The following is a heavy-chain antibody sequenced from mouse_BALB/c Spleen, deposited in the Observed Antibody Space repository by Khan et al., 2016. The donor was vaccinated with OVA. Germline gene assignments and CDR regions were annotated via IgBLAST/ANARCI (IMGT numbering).Heavy chain of an antibody. CDR3: ANLYDFGEGFAY. CDR2: IWGGGST. Sequence: QVQLKESGPGLIQPSQSLSITCTVSGFSLTSYGVHWVRQSSGKGLEWLGVIWGGGSTDYNAPFISRLTISKVNSKSQVFFTMHRLQSNDAAIYYCANLYDFGEGFAYWGQGTLVTVSA. V-gene: IGHV2-2*03. CDR1: GFSLTSYG. D-gene: IGHD2-3*01. J-gene: IGHJ3*01.